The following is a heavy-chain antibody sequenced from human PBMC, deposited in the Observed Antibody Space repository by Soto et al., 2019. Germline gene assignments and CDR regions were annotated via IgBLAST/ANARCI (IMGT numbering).Heavy chain of an antibody. CDR3: AKLGGPWGIALGWFDY. D-gene: IGHD6-13*01. CDR1: GFTFSSYG. V-gene: IGHV3-30*18. CDR2: ISYDGSNK. Sequence: GGSLRLSCAASGFTFSSYGMHWVRQAPGKGLEWVAVISYDGSNKYYADSVKGRFTISRDNSKNTLYLQMNSLRAEDTAVYYCAKLGGPWGIALGWFDYWGQGTLVTVSS. J-gene: IGHJ4*02.